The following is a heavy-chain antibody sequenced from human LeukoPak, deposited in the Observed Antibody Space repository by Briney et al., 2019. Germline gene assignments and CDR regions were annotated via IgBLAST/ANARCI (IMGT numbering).Heavy chain of an antibody. V-gene: IGHV5-51*01. CDR3: ARWGPPCGYSYSNGGGVCYYFYMDV. CDR1: GYSFTSQW. J-gene: IGHJ6*03. Sequence: GESLKISCKGSGYSFTSQWIGWVRQMPGKGLEWMGIIYPADSDTKYSPSFQGQVTISADKSISTAYLQWSSLKASDTAMYYCARWGPPCGYSYSNGGGVCYYFYMDVWGKGTTVTVSS. D-gene: IGHD5-18*01. CDR2: IYPADSDT.